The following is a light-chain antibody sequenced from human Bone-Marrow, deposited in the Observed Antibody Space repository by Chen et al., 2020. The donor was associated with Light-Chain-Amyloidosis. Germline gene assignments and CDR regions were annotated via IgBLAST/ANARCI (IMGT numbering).Light chain of an antibody. V-gene: IGLV3-25*03. J-gene: IGLJ2*01. CDR1: DLPTKY. CDR2: RDT. Sequence: SYELAPPPSASVAAGQMARITCSGDDLPTKYAYWYQQKPGQAPVLVIHRDTERPSGISERFSGSSSGTTATLTISGVQAEDEAAYHCQSADSSGTYEVIFGGGTKLTVL. CDR3: QSADSSGTYEVI.